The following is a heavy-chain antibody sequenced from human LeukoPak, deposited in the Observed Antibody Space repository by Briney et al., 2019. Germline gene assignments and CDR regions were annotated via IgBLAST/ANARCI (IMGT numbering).Heavy chain of an antibody. J-gene: IGHJ6*03. CDR3: ASANPILLDYYYYYYMDV. V-gene: IGHV3-48*03. D-gene: IGHD3-3*01. Sequence: GGSLRLSCAASGFTFSSYEMHWVRQAPEDGRGWVSYIISSDSTIYYTDSVKGRYTISRDNSKNSLYLQMNSLRAEDTAVYYCASANPILLDYYYYYYMDVWGKGTTVTVSS. CDR1: GFTFSSYE. CDR2: IISSDSTI.